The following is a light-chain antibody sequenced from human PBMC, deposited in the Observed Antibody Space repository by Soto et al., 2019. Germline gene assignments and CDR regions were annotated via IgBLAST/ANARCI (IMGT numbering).Light chain of an antibody. CDR2: DAS. Sequence: EIVLTQSPATLSLSPGERATLSCRASQSVSSQLAWYQQKPGQAPRLLIYDASNRATGIPARFSGSGSGTDFTLTISSLEPEDFAVYYCQQRSNWPLTFGGGTRWIS. V-gene: IGKV3-11*01. CDR1: QSVSSQ. J-gene: IGKJ4*01. CDR3: QQRSNWPLT.